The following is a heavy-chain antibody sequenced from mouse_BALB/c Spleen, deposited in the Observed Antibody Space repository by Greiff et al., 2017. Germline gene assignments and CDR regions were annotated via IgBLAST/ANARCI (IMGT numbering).Heavy chain of an antibody. J-gene: IGHJ4*01. Sequence: EVKLQESGPGLVKPSQSLSLTCSVTGYSITSGYYWNWIRQFPGNKLEWMGYISYDGSNNYNPSLKNRISITRDTSKNQFFLKLNSVTTEDTATYYCARDLYYGNYVGAMDYWGQGTSVTVSS. CDR3: ARDLYYGNYVGAMDY. V-gene: IGHV3-6*02. CDR2: ISYDGSN. CDR1: GYSITSGYY. D-gene: IGHD2-1*01.